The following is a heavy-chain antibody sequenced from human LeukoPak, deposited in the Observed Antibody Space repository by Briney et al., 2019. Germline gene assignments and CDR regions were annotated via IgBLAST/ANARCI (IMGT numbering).Heavy chain of an antibody. D-gene: IGHD2-15*01. CDR2: IIPILGIA. Sequence: PEASVKVSCKASGGTFSSYAISWVRQAPGQGLEWMGRIIPILGIANYAQKFQGRVTITADKSTSTAYMEMSSLRSEATAVYYCARDGRYCSGGSCRDYGMDVWGQGTTVTVSS. J-gene: IGHJ6*02. CDR1: GGTFSSYA. CDR3: ARDGRYCSGGSCRDYGMDV. V-gene: IGHV1-69*04.